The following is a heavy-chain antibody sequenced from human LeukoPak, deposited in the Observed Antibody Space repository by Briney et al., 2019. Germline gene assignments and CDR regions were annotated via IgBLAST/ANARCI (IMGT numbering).Heavy chain of an antibody. J-gene: IGHJ4*02. V-gene: IGHV1-2*06. D-gene: IGHD3-22*01. Sequence: GASVKVSCKASGYTFTGYYMHWVRQAPGQGLEWMGRINPNSGGTNYAQKVQGRVTMTRDTSISTAYMERSRLRSDDTAVYYCARALVYYYDSSGYPLDYWGQGTLVTVSS. CDR1: GYTFTGYY. CDR2: INPNSGGT. CDR3: ARALVYYYDSSGYPLDY.